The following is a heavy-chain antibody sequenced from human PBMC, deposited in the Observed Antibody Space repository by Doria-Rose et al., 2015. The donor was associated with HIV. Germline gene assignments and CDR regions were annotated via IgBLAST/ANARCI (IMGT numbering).Heavy chain of an antibody. Sequence: QITLKGSGPVLVKPTETLTLTCTVSGVSLSSPGMGVSWIRQPPGKALEWLANNFSDDERSYKTSLNSRLTTSRGTSKSQVVLTMTDMDPVDTATYYCARIKSSRWYHKYYFDFWGQGTLVIVSA. CDR3: ARIKSSRWYHKYYFDF. CDR2: NFSDDER. CDR1: GVSLSSPGMG. J-gene: IGHJ4*02. V-gene: IGHV2-26*01. D-gene: IGHD6-13*01.